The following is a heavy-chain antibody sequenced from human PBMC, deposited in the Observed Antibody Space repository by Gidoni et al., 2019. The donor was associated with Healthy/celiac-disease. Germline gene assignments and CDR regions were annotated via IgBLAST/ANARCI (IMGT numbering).Heavy chain of an antibody. D-gene: IGHD2-2*01. J-gene: IGHJ6*02. CDR2: ISAYNGNT. CDR3: ARVVVVPAAMISYYYGMDV. CDR1: GYTFTSYG. V-gene: IGHV1-18*01. Sequence: QVQLVQSGAEVKKPGASVKVSCKASGYTFTSYGCSWVRQAPGQGPEWMGWISAYNGNTNYAQKLQGRVTMTTDTSTSTAYMELRSLRSDDTAVYYCARVVVVPAAMISYYYGMDVWGQGTTVTVSS.